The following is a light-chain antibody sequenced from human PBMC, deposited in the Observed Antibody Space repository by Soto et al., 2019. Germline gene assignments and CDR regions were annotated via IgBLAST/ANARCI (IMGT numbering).Light chain of an antibody. J-gene: IGKJ3*01. CDR3: QQRINCPS. CDR2: DAS. V-gene: IGKV3-11*01. Sequence: EIVLTQSPATLSLSPGERAALSCRASQSVSNYLAWYQQKPGQAPRLLIYDASHRATGIPARFSGSGSGTDFALTSSGLEPEDFAVYFCQQRINCPSFGPGTKVDI. CDR1: QSVSNY.